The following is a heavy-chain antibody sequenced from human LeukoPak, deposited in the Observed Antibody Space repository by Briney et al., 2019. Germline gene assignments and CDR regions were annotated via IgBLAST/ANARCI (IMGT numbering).Heavy chain of an antibody. D-gene: IGHD3-10*01. V-gene: IGHV4-59*08. Sequence: SETLSLTCTVSGGSISSYYWSWIRQPPGKGLEWIGYIYYSGSTNYNPSLKSRVTISVDTSKNQFSLKLSSVTAADTAVYYCARLDTYGDFYYGMDVWGQGTTVTVSS. CDR1: GGSISSYY. CDR3: ARLDTYGDFYYGMDV. CDR2: IYYSGST. J-gene: IGHJ6*02.